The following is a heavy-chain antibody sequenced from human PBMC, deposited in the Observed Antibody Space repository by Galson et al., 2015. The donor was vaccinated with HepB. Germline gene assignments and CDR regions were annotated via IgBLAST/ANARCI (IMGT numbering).Heavy chain of an antibody. CDR3: ARMSRVTSGWFSDY. CDR2: VDWDDDK. D-gene: IGHD6-19*01. J-gene: IGHJ4*02. Sequence: PALVKPTQTLTLTCTFSGFSLSTSGVRVSWIRQPPGKALEWLARVDWDDDKFYSTSLKTRLTISKDTSKNQVVLTMTNMDPVDTATYYCARMSRVTSGWFSDYWGQGILVTVSS. CDR1: GFSLSTSGVR. V-gene: IGHV2-70*04.